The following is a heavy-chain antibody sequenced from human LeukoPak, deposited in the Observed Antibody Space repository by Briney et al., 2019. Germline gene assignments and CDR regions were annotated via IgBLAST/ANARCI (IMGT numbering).Heavy chain of an antibody. J-gene: IGHJ4*02. CDR3: ARDPSTIAVAGTFVY. CDR2: ISSSSSYI. Sequence: GGSLRLSCAASGFTFSSYSMNWVRQAPGKGLEWVSSISSSSSYIYYADSVKGRFTISRDNAKNSLYLQMNSLRAEDTAVYYCARDPSTIAVAGTFVYWGQGTLVTVSS. D-gene: IGHD6-19*01. V-gene: IGHV3-21*01. CDR1: GFTFSSYS.